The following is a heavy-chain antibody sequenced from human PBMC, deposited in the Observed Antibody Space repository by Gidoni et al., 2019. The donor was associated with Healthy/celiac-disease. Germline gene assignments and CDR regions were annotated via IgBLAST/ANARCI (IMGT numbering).Heavy chain of an antibody. CDR3: ARAVVVPAAILGRSSYYMDV. D-gene: IGHD2-2*01. V-gene: IGHV4-34*01. CDR1: GGSFSGYY. J-gene: IGHJ6*03. Sequence: QVQLQQWGAGLLKPSETLSLTCAVYGGSFSGYYWSWIRQPPGKGLEWIGEINHSGSTNYNPSLKSRVTISVDTSKNQFSLKLSSVTAADTAVYYCARAVVVPAAILGRSSYYMDVWGKGTTVTVSS. CDR2: INHSGST.